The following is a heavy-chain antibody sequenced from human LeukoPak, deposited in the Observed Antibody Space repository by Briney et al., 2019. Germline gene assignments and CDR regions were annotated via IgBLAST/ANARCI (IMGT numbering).Heavy chain of an antibody. D-gene: IGHD2-2*01. V-gene: IGHV4-39*01. CDR2: SYYSGST. CDR3: ATQVVVVPASDGAENAFDI. CDR1: GGSISSSSYY. J-gene: IGHJ3*02. Sequence: SETLSLTCTVSGGSISSSSYYWGWIRQPPGKGLEWIGSSYYSGSTYYNPSLKSRVTISVDTSKNQFSLKLSSVTAADTAVYYCATQVVVVPASDGAENAFDIWGQGTMVTVSS.